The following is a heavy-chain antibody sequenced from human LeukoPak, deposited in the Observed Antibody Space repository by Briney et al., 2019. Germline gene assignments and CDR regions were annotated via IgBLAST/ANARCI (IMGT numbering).Heavy chain of an antibody. Sequence: GGSLRLSCAASGFTFRSYEMNWVRQAPGKGLEWVSYISGSGSTIYYADSVKGRFTISRDNAQNSLFLQMNSLRAEDTAVYYCAHVKSRSGSGFDIWGQGTMVTASS. CDR1: GFTFRSYE. J-gene: IGHJ3*02. CDR2: ISGSGSTI. V-gene: IGHV3-48*03. CDR3: AHVKSRSGSGFDI. D-gene: IGHD3-3*01.